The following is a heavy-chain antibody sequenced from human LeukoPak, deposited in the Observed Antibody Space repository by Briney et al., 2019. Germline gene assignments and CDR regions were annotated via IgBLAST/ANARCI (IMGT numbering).Heavy chain of an antibody. V-gene: IGHV3-66*01. D-gene: IGHD6-6*01. J-gene: IGHJ4*02. CDR1: GFTASNNY. CDR2: IYSGGAT. CDR3: ARDPPAVAANTYG. Sequence: PGGSLRLPFAACGFTASNNYVRWVRQALGKGLEWVSLIYSGGATFYADAVKGRFTISRDGSKNTLYLQMNSLRAEDTAVYYCARDPPAVAANTYGWGQGTLVTVSS.